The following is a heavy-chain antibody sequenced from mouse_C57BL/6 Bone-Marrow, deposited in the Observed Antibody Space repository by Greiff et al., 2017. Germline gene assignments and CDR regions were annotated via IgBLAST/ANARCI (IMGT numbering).Heavy chain of an antibody. CDR1: GFTFSSYA. D-gene: IGHD1-2*01. J-gene: IGHJ1*03. CDR3: TRDRGNYGGFWYFDV. CDR2: ISSGGDYI. V-gene: IGHV5-9-1*02. Sequence: EVKLVESGEGLVKPGGSLKLSCAASGFTFSSYAMPWVRQTPEKRLEWVAYISSGGDYIYYADTVKGRFTISRDNARNTLYLQMSSLKSEDTAMYYCTRDRGNYGGFWYFDVWGTGTTVTVSS.